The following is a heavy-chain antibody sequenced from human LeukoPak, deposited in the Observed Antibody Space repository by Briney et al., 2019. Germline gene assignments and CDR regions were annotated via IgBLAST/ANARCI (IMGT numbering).Heavy chain of an antibody. CDR3: ARWRIDTMVRGVAYYFDY. CDR2: INRDGSQT. J-gene: IGHJ4*02. V-gene: IGHV3-7*01. CDR1: GFSLSAYW. D-gene: IGHD3-10*01. Sequence: GGSLRLSCAASGFSLSAYWMTWVRQAPGKGLEWVANINRDGSQTNHVDSVKGRFTISRDNARNSLYLQMNSLRAEDTAVYYCARWRIDTMVRGVAYYFDYWGQGTLVTVSS.